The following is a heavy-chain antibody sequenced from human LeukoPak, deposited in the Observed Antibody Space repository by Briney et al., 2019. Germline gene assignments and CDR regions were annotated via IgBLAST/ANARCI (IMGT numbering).Heavy chain of an antibody. CDR2: IIPIFGTA. CDR3: ARDGPRGYFTRFDP. Sequence: SVKVSCKASGGTFSSYAISWVRQAPGQGLEWMGRIIPIFGTANYAQKFQGRVTITTDESTSTAYMALSSLRSEDTAVYYCARDGPRGYFTRFDPWGQGTLATVSS. D-gene: IGHD2-8*01. J-gene: IGHJ5*02. CDR1: GGTFSSYA. V-gene: IGHV1-69*05.